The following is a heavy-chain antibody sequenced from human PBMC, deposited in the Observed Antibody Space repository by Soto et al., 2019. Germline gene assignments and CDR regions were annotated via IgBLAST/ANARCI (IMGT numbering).Heavy chain of an antibody. CDR1: GGSFSGYY. CDR3: ARDYYKYYDSSGYYRSPAY. D-gene: IGHD3-22*01. V-gene: IGHV4-34*01. Sequence: PSETLSLTCAVYGGSFSGYYWSWIRQPPGKGLEWIGEINHSGSTNYNPSLKSRVTISVDTSKNQFSLKLSSVTAADTAVYYCARDYYKYYDSSGYYRSPAYWGQGTLVTVS. CDR2: INHSGST. J-gene: IGHJ4*02.